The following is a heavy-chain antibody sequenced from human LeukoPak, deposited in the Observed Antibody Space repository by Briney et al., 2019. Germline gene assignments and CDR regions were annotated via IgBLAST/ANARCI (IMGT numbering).Heavy chain of an antibody. J-gene: IGHJ4*02. CDR1: GYTFTSYG. CDR2: ISAYNGNT. CDR3: ARYYIAVAGREDFDY. Sequence: ASVKVSCKASGYTFTSYGISWVRQAPGQGLEWMGWISAYNGNTNYAQKLQGRVTMTTDTSTSTAYMELRSLRSDNTAVYYCARYYIAVAGREDFDYWGQGTLVTVSS. D-gene: IGHD6-19*01. V-gene: IGHV1-18*01.